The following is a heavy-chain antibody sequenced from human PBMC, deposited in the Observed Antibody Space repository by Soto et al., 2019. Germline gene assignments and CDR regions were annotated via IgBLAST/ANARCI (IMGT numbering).Heavy chain of an antibody. CDR3: TRANWYSEY. Sequence: PSDTLSLTCTVSGGSLSNHYWSWIRQPPGKGLEWIGYIYYNGNTNYNPPLKSRVTMSVDTSKNQISLKLSSVTAADTDVYYCTRANWYSEYWGQGTLVTVSS. D-gene: IGHD7-27*01. J-gene: IGHJ4*02. V-gene: IGHV4-59*11. CDR2: IYYNGNT. CDR1: GGSLSNHY.